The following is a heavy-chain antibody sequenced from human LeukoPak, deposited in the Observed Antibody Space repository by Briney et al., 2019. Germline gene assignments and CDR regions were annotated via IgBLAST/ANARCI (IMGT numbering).Heavy chain of an antibody. CDR3: AKDFWVQTGGYFDY. CDR2: MSNDGNNK. CDR1: GFTFGSYD. Sequence: GGSLRLSCAASGFTFGSYDMHWVRRTPGKGLEWVTGMSNDGNNKDYADSVKGRFTISRDNSKNTLYLQMNSLRVEDTAVYYRAKDFWVQTGGYFDYWGQGTLVTVSS. D-gene: IGHD1-1*01. V-gene: IGHV3-30*18. J-gene: IGHJ4*02.